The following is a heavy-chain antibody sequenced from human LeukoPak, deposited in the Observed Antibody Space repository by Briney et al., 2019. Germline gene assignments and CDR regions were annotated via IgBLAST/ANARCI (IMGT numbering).Heavy chain of an antibody. CDR1: GGSFSGYY. CDR3: ARQGPAYFHY. Sequence: PSETLSLTCAVYGGSFSGYYWSWIRQPPGKGLEWIGEINHSGSTNYNPSLKSRVTISVGKSKNQFSLKLSSVTAADTAVYYCARQGPAYFHYWGQGSLVTVSS. V-gene: IGHV4-34*01. J-gene: IGHJ4*02. CDR2: INHSGST.